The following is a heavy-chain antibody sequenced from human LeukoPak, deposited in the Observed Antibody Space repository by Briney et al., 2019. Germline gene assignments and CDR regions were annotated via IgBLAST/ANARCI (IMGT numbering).Heavy chain of an antibody. CDR3: ARGDRDYVRDAFDI. Sequence: SETLPLTCTVSGGSISSYYWSWIRQPPGKGLEWIGYIYYSGSTNYNPSLKSRVTISVDTSKNQFSLKLSSVTAADTAVYYRARGDRDYVRDAFDIWGQGTMVTVSS. D-gene: IGHD4-17*01. CDR1: GGSISSYY. CDR2: IYYSGST. J-gene: IGHJ3*02. V-gene: IGHV4-59*01.